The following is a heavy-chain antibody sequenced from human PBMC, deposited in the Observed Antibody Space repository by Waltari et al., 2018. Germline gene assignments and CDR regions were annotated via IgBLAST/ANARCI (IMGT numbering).Heavy chain of an antibody. Sequence: QLQLQESGPGLVKPSETLSLTCTVSGGSIRSSSYYWGWIRQPPGKGLAWIGSIYYSGSTYYNPSLKSRVTISVDTSKNQFSLKLSSVTAADTTVYYCARSSGGEVVVVVAATPLGYFDYWGQGTLVTVSS. J-gene: IGHJ4*02. D-gene: IGHD2-15*01. V-gene: IGHV4-39*01. CDR3: ARSSGGEVVVVVAATPLGYFDY. CDR1: GGSIRSSSYY. CDR2: IYYSGST.